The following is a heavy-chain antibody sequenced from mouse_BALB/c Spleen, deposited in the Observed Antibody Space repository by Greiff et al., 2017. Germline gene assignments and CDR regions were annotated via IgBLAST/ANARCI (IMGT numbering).Heavy chain of an antibody. CDR1: GYSFTGYF. Sequence: EVMLVEPGPELVKPGASVKISCKASGYSFTGYFMNWVKQSHGKSLEWIGRINPYNGDTFYNQKFKGKATLTVDKSSSTAHMELLSLTSEDSEVYYCGRGYGNDERYYFDYWGQGTTLTVSS. CDR2: INPYNGDT. V-gene: IGHV1-37*01. D-gene: IGHD2-2*01. J-gene: IGHJ2*01. CDR3: GRGYGNDERYYFDY.